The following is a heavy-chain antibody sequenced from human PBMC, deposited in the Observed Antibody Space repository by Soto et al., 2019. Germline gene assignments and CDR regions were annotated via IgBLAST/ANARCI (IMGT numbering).Heavy chain of an antibody. V-gene: IGHV3-15*01. CDR2: IKSKTDGGTT. CDR3: TTVGSITMIVPPVD. D-gene: IGHD3-22*01. CDR1: GFTFSNAW. Sequence: EVQLVESGGGLVKPGGSLRLSCAASGFTFSNAWMSWVRQAPGKGLEWVGRIKSKTDGGTTDYAAPVKGRFTTSRDDSKNTLYLQMNSLKTEDTAVYYCTTVGSITMIVPPVDWGQGTLVTVSS. J-gene: IGHJ4*02.